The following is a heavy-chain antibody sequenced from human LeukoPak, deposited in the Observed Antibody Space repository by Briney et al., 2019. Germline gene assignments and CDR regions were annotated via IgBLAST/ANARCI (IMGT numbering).Heavy chain of an antibody. Sequence: GGSLRLSCAASGVIFSNYWMHWVRQAPGKGLVWVSRINRDGSSTSYADSVKGRFTISRDNAKNTLYLQMNSLRAEDTAVYYCARENRMEDAFDIWGQGTMVTVSS. CDR2: INRDGSST. D-gene: IGHD1-14*01. J-gene: IGHJ3*02. CDR3: ARENRMEDAFDI. CDR1: GVIFSNYW. V-gene: IGHV3-74*01.